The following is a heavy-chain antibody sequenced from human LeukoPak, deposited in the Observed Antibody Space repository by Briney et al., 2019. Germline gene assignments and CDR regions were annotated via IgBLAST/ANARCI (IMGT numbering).Heavy chain of an antibody. J-gene: IGHJ3*02. CDR1: GFTFSSYW. CDR3: ARDSSKEPGIAAADRPVDAFDI. CDR2: INSDGSST. D-gene: IGHD6-13*01. Sequence: GGSLRLSCAASGFTFSSYWMHWVRQAPGKGLVWVSRINSDGSSTSYADSVKGRFTISRDNSKNTLYLQMNSLRAEDTAVYYCARDSSKEPGIAAADRPVDAFDIWGQGTMVTVSS. V-gene: IGHV3-74*01.